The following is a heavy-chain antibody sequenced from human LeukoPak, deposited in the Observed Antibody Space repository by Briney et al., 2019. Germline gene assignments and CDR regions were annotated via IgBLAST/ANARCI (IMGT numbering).Heavy chain of an antibody. Sequence: SGPTLVNPTQTLTLTCTFSAFSLSTSAVGVGWIRQPPGKALEWLALIYWDDDKRYSPSRKTRPTITKDTSKNQVVLTMTNMDPVDTATYYCAHTYTAMVYNWFDPWGQGTLVTVSS. CDR3: AHTYTAMVYNWFDP. V-gene: IGHV2-5*02. CDR2: IYWDDDK. J-gene: IGHJ5*02. CDR1: AFSLSTSAVG. D-gene: IGHD5-18*01.